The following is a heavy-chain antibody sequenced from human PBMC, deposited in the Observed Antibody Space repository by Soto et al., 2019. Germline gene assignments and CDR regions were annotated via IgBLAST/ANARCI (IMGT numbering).Heavy chain of an antibody. Sequence: EVQLLESGGGLVQPGGSLRLSCAASGFTFSSYAMSWVRQAPGKGLEWVSAISGSGGTTYYADSVKGRFTFSRDNSKSTLYLQMNTLRAEXXXXXXXXXXANGWFSAFDSWGQGTMVTVSS. J-gene: IGHJ3*02. D-gene: IGHD6-19*01. CDR2: ISGSGGTT. CDR3: XXXANGWFSAFDS. CDR1: GFTFSSYA. V-gene: IGHV3-23*01.